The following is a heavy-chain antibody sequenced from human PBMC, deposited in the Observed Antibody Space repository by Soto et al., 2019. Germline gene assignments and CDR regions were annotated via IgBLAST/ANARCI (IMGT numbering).Heavy chain of an antibody. CDR1: SGSITSANW. Sequence: QVPLQESGPRLVRPSGTLSLTCTVSSGSITSANWWSWVRQPPGRGLEWIGEIYHSGSTNYNLSLQSRVPLSVDKSKNQFSLSLSSVTAADTAMYYCARRGGGVVLAATTPFDYWGQGTLVTVSS. CDR3: ARRGGGVVLAATTPFDY. V-gene: IGHV4-4*02. CDR2: IYHSGST. J-gene: IGHJ4*02. D-gene: IGHD2-15*01.